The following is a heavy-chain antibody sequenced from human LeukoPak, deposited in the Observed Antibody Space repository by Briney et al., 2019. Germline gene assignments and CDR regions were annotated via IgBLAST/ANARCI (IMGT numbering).Heavy chain of an antibody. CDR3: ARESTVGPIQTDALDI. V-gene: IGHV3-74*01. D-gene: IGHD1-26*01. CDR2: INNEETAA. CDR1: GFTFSTYW. J-gene: IGHJ3*02. Sequence: GGSLRLSCAASGFTFSTYWMHWVRQAPGKGLVWVSRINNEETAANYADSVQCRFTISRDNANNMLYLQMDSLRAEDTAVYYCARESTVGPIQTDALDIWGQGTMVTVSS.